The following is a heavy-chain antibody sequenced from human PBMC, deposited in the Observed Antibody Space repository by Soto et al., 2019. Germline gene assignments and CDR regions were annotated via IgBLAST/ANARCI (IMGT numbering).Heavy chain of an antibody. CDR2: ISYDGSNK. CDR1: GFTFSSYG. J-gene: IGHJ4*02. V-gene: IGHV3-30*18. CDR3: AKPVDTAMVRYYFDY. Sequence: GGSLRLSCAASGFTFSSYGMHWVRQAPGKGLEWVAVISYDGSNKYYADSVKGRFTISRDKSKNTQYLQMNSLRAEDTAVYYCAKPVDTAMVRYYFDYWGQGSLVTVSS. D-gene: IGHD5-18*01.